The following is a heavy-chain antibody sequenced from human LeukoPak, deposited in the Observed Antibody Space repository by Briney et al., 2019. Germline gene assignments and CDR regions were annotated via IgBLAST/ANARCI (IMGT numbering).Heavy chain of an antibody. CDR3: AGVDGTFSHNYYMDV. J-gene: IGHJ6*03. CDR1: EIKFSDYS. V-gene: IGHV3-48*04. Sequence: GGSLRLSCGPSEIKFSDYSLNWVRQAPGKGLEGLSFISSGGSTIYYADSVKGRFTISRDNAKNSLYLHMNRLRVDDTAVYYCAGVDGTFSHNYYMDVWGKGTTVTVSS. D-gene: IGHD5-24*01. CDR2: ISSGGSTI.